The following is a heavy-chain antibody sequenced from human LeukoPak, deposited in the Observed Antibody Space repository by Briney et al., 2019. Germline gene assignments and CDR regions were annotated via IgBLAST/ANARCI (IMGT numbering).Heavy chain of an antibody. V-gene: IGHV4-38-2*02. Sequence: SETLSLTCTVSGYSISSGYYWGWIRQPPGKGLEWIGTIYRNGSTYSNPSLRGRVTISVDRSKNQFSLKLSSVTAADTAVYYCARGEVEMATIIAFDIWGQGTMVTVSS. CDR2: IYRNGST. D-gene: IGHD5-24*01. J-gene: IGHJ3*02. CDR3: ARGEVEMATIIAFDI. CDR1: GYSISSGYY.